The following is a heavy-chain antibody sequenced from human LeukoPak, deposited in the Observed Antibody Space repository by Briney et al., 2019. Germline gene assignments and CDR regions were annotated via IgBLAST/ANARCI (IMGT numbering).Heavy chain of an antibody. V-gene: IGHV3-21*01. CDR3: ARDAYGSGSY. Sequence: GGSLRLSWAASGFTFSSYSMNWVRQAPGKGLEGVSSISSSSSYIYYGDSVKGRFTISRDNPKNSLYLQMNSLRAEDTAVYYCARDAYGSGSYWGQGPLVTVSS. J-gene: IGHJ4*02. CDR1: GFTFSSYS. CDR2: ISSSSSYI. D-gene: IGHD3-10*01.